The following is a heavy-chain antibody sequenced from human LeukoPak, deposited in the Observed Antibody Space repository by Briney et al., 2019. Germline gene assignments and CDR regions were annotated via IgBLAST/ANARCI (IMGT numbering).Heavy chain of an antibody. CDR1: GFTVSSNY. CDR2: IYSGGST. V-gene: IGHV3-53*01. D-gene: IGHD6-19*01. J-gene: IGHJ4*02. Sequence: PGGSLRLSCAASGFTVSSNYMSWVRQAPGKGLEWVSVIYSGGSTYYADSVKGRFTISRDNSKNTLYLQMNSLRAEDTAVYYCARDGGIAVAGAPHSWYYFDYWGQGTLVTVSS. CDR3: ARDGGIAVAGAPHSWYYFDY.